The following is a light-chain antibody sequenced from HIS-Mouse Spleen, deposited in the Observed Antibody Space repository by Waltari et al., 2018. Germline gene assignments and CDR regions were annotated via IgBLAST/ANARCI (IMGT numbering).Light chain of an antibody. CDR3: QSADSSGTYWV. CDR2: KDS. Sequence: SYELTQPPSVSVSPGQTARIPCSGDALPNQSAYWYHQKPGQAPVLVIYKDSERPSGIPERFSGSSSGTTVTLTISGVQAEDEADYYCQSADSSGTYWVFGGGTKLTVL. V-gene: IGLV3-25*03. CDR1: ALPNQS. J-gene: IGLJ3*02.